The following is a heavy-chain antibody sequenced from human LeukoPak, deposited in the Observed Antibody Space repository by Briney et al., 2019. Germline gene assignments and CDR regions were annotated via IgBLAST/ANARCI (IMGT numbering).Heavy chain of an antibody. Sequence: GASVKVSCKASGYTFTGYYMHWVRQAPGQGLEWMGWINPNSGGTNYAQKFQGRVTMTRDTSISTAYMELSRLRSDDTAVYYCARVGRGLWFGELYDWFDPWGQGTLVTVSS. CDR1: GYTFTGYY. V-gene: IGHV1-2*02. D-gene: IGHD3-10*01. CDR3: ARVGRGLWFGELYDWFDP. CDR2: INPNSGGT. J-gene: IGHJ5*02.